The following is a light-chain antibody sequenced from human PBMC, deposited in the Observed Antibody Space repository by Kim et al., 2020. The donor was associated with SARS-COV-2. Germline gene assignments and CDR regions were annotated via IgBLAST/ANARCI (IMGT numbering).Light chain of an antibody. CDR2: GAG. V-gene: IGLV6-57*04. Sequence: NFMLTQPHSVSESPGKTVTISCTRNSGSIGGNYVQWYQQRPGSAPTTVIYGAGQRPSGVPNRFSGSIDSSSNSASLSISGLRTEDEATYYCQSYDNSHHVVFGGGTQLTVL. CDR1: SGSIGGNY. CDR3: QSYDNSHHVV. J-gene: IGLJ2*01.